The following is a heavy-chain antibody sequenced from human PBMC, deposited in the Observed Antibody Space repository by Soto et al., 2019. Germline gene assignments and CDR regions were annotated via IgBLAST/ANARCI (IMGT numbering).Heavy chain of an antibody. V-gene: IGHV3-30*18. CDR3: AKEGGILSTPFDP. Sequence: GGSLRLSCAASGFSFRNSGMHWVRQAPGKGLEWVALISHDGLSTYYADSVRGRFTVSRDNSKDTLSLQMNSLTDEDTAVYYCAKEGGILSTPFDPWGQGTLVTVSS. D-gene: IGHD2-8*02. CDR2: ISHDGLST. CDR1: GFSFRNSG. J-gene: IGHJ5*02.